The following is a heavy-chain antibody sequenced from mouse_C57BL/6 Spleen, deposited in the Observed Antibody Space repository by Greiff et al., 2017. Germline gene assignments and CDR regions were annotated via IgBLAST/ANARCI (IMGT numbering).Heavy chain of an antibody. J-gene: IGHJ3*01. CDR1: GYTFTSYW. V-gene: IGHV1-55*01. CDR3: ARYYGSSSWFAY. D-gene: IGHD1-1*01. Sequence: QVQLQQPGAELVKPGASVKMSCKASGYTFTSYWITWVKQRPGQGLEWIGDIYPGSGSTTYNEKFKSKATLTVDTSSSTAYMQLSSLTSEDSAVYYCARYYGSSSWFAYWGQGTLVTVSA. CDR2: IYPGSGST.